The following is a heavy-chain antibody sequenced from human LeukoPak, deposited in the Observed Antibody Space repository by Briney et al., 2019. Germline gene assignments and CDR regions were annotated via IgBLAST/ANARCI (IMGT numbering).Heavy chain of an antibody. CDR2: ISAYNGNT. J-gene: IGHJ4*02. Sequence: ASVKVSCKASGGTFSSYAISWVRQAPGQGLEWMGWISAYNGNTNYAQKLQGRVTMTTDTSTSTAYMELRSLRSDDTAVYYCARVAVVQTYYFDYWGQGTLVTVSS. D-gene: IGHD6-19*01. CDR1: GGTFSSYA. V-gene: IGHV1-18*01. CDR3: ARVAVVQTYYFDY.